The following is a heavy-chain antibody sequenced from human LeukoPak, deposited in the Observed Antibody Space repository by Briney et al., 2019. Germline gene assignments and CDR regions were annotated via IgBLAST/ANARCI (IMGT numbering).Heavy chain of an antibody. CDR2: IIPILGIA. V-gene: IGHV1-69*04. D-gene: IGHD6-6*01. CDR3: ARDSQYSLIEDY. J-gene: IGHJ4*02. CDR1: GGTFSSYA. Sequence: SVKVSCKASGGTFSSYAISWVRQAPGQGLEWMGRIIPILGIANYAQKFQGRVTITADKSTSTAYMELSSLRSEDTAVYYCARDSQYSLIEDYWGQGTLVTVSS.